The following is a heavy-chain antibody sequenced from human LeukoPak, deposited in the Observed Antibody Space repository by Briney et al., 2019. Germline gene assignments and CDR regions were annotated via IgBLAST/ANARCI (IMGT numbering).Heavy chain of an antibody. Sequence: PGGSLRLSCAASGFTFSNYAMNWVRQAPGKGLEWVSAISGSGGDTYYAASVKGRFTISRDNSKNTLYLQMNSLRAEDTAVYYCRYFLPHFDYWGQGTLVTVSS. CDR3: RYFLPHFDY. V-gene: IGHV3-23*01. J-gene: IGHJ4*02. CDR1: GFTFSNYA. D-gene: IGHD2/OR15-2a*01. CDR2: ISGSGGDT.